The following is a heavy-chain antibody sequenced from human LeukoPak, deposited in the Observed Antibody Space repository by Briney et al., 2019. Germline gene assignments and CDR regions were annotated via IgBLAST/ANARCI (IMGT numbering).Heavy chain of an antibody. J-gene: IGHJ3*02. D-gene: IGHD3-9*01. CDR2: ISLYNGNT. Sequence: ASVKVSCKASGYTFTSYGLSWVRQAPGQGLEWMGWISLYNGNTNYAQKLQGRVTMTADTSTSTAYMELTSLRSDDTAVYYCASRGYVDWLSDAFDIWGQGTMVTVSS. CDR1: GYTFTSYG. V-gene: IGHV1-18*01. CDR3: ASRGYVDWLSDAFDI.